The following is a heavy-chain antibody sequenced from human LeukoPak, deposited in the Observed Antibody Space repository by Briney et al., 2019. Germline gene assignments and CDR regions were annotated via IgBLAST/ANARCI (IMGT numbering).Heavy chain of an antibody. CDR1: GGSFSGYY. J-gene: IGHJ6*03. CDR2: INHSGST. V-gene: IGHV4-34*01. D-gene: IGHD3-10*01. CDR3: ARRGMVRARRNYYMDV. Sequence: SETLSLTCAVYGGSFSGYYWSWTRQPPGKGLEWIGEINHSGSTNYNPSLKSRVTISVDTSKNQFSLKLSSVTAADTAVYYCARRGMVRARRNYYMDVWGKGTTVTVSS.